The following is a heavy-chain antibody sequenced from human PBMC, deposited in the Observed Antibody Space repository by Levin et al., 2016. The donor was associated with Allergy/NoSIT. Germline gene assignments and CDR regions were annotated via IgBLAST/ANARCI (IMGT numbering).Heavy chain of an antibody. V-gene: IGHV1-18*01. CDR2: IGPYGANT. Sequence: ASVKVSCKASGYIFTNYAIAWVRQAPGQGLEWMGWIGPYGANTKYGQKFQGRVTMTTDTSTTTAYLELGSLRSDDTAVYYCARADFGVDILPNFDFWGQGTLVTVSS. J-gene: IGHJ4*02. CDR1: GYIFTNYA. D-gene: IGHD3-3*01. CDR3: ARADFGVDILPNFDF.